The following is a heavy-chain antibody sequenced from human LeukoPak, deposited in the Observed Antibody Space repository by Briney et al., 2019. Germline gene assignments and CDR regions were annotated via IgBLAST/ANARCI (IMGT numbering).Heavy chain of an antibody. J-gene: IGHJ4*02. D-gene: IGHD6-19*01. V-gene: IGHV3-23*01. Sequence: GGSLRLSCAASGFTFSSYAMSWVRQAPGKGLEWVSAISGSGGSTYYADSVKGRFTISRDNSKNTLYLQMNSLRAEDTAVYYCAKETGYSSGWYENYFDYWGQGTLVTVSS. CDR2: ISGSGGST. CDR3: AKETGYSSGWYENYFDY. CDR1: GFTFSSYA.